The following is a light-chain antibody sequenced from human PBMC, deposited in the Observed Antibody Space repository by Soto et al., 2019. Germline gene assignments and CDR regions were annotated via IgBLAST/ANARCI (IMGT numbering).Light chain of an antibody. J-gene: IGKJ1*01. V-gene: IGKV3-20*01. CDR3: QQYGSSRWT. CDR2: GAS. Sequence: EIVLTQSPGTLSLSPGERATLSCRASQSVSSIYLAWYQQKPGQAPRLLIYGASSRATGIPERFSGSGSGTDFTLTISRLEPEDCAVYYCQQYGSSRWTFGQGTKVEI. CDR1: QSVSSIY.